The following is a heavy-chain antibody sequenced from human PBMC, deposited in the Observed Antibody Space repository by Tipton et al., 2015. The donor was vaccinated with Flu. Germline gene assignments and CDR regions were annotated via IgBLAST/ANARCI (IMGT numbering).Heavy chain of an antibody. V-gene: IGHV4-38-2*02. CDR3: ARDRWEYASGFDP. CDR1: GYSISSGYY. D-gene: IGHD6-19*01. Sequence: LRLSCAVSGYSISSGYYWGWIRQPSGKGLEWIGSISHTGTTNYNPSLRSRVTISVDTSKNQFSLRLTSVTAADTAVYYCARDRWEYASGFDPWGQGTPVTVSP. CDR2: ISHTGTT. J-gene: IGHJ5*02.